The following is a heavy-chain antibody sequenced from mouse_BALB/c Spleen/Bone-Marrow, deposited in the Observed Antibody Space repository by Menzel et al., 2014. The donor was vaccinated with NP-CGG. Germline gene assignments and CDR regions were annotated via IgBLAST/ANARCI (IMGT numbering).Heavy chain of an antibody. Sequence: EVQRVESGGGLVQPGGSRKLSCAASGFTFSSFGMHWVRRAPEKGLEWVAYISSGSSTIYYADTVKGRFTISRDNPKNTLFLQMTSLRSEDTAMYYCARSWEYFDVWGAGTTVTVSS. CDR3: ARSWEYFDV. J-gene: IGHJ1*01. CDR2: ISSGSSTI. V-gene: IGHV5-17*02. D-gene: IGHD4-1*01. CDR1: GFTFSSFG.